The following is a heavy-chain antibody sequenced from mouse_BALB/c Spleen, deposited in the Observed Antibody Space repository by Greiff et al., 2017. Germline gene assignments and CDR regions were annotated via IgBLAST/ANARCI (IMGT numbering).Heavy chain of an antibody. CDR1: GYTFTDYY. CDR2: VNPNNGGT. Sequence: VQLQQSGPELVKPGASVKISCKASGYTFTDYYMNWVKQSHGKSLEWIGLVNPNNGGTSYNQKFKGKATLTVDKSSSTAYMELRSLTSEDSAVYYCARGYYGSRSFDYWGQGTTLTVSS. CDR3: ARGYYGSRSFDY. D-gene: IGHD1-1*01. J-gene: IGHJ2*01. V-gene: IGHV1-26*01.